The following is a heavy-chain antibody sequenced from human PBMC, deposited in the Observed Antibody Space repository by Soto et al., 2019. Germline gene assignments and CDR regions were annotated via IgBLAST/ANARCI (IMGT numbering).Heavy chain of an antibody. Sequence: ASVKVSCKASGYTFTSYGISWVRQAPGQGLEWMGWINAYNGNTNYAQKLQGRVTMTTDTSASTAYMELSSLRSEDTAVYYCARDMDTRTEEYDFWSGPYDYWGQGTLVTVSS. D-gene: IGHD3-3*01. CDR2: INAYNGNT. J-gene: IGHJ4*02. CDR1: GYTFTSYG. V-gene: IGHV1-18*01. CDR3: ARDMDTRTEEYDFWSGPYDY.